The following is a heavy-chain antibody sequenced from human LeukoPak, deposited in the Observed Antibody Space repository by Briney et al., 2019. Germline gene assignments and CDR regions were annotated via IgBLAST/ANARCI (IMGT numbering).Heavy chain of an antibody. CDR3: ARVGGYCSGGSCYPAPLDY. CDR2: INAGNGNT. CDR1: GYTFTSYA. V-gene: IGHV1-3*01. Sequence: ASVKVSCKASGYTFTSYAMHWVRQAPGQRLEWMGWINAGNGNTKYSQKFQGRVTITRDTSASTAYMELSSLRSEDTAVYHCARVGGYCSGGSCYPAPLDYWGQGTLVTVSS. J-gene: IGHJ4*02. D-gene: IGHD2-15*01.